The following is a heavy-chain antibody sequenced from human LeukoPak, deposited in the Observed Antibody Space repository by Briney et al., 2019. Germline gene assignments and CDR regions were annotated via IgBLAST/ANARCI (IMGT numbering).Heavy chain of an antibody. CDR2: ISYDGSNK. V-gene: IGHV3-30*18. J-gene: IGHJ4*02. D-gene: IGHD1/OR15-1a*01. CDR1: GLNFNRYV. Sequence: PGGALRLSCAASGLNFNRYVMHWVGQAPGKGLEGVAVISYDGSNKYYAYSVKGRFTIARDNSKNTLHLQMNSLRAEDTAVYYCAKPELEQGLFDYWGQGTLVTVSS. CDR3: AKPELEQGLFDY.